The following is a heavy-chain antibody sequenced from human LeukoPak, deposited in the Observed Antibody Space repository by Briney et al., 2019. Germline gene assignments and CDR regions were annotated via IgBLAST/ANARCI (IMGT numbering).Heavy chain of an antibody. J-gene: IGHJ4*02. CDR2: LHHDGRI. V-gene: IGHV4-28*05. CDR3: ARNPEIAAFED. D-gene: IGHD1-14*01. Sequence: SDTLSLTCAVSGYSISSRNWWGWVRQPPGKGLEWIGYLHHDGRIHHNPSLKSRVSMSLDTSKNQFSLKVTSVTAVDTAVYYCARNPEIAAFEDWGQGTLVTVSS. CDR1: GYSISSRNW.